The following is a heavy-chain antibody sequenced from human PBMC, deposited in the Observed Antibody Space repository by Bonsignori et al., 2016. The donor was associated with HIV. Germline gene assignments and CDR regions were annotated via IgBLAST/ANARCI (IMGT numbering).Heavy chain of an antibody. V-gene: IGHV3-47*02. CDR1: GFAFSSYV. D-gene: IGHD2-2*01. J-gene: IGHJ1*01. CDR2: IGTGGDT. Sequence: GGSLRLSCAASGFAFSSYVLHWVRRAPGKGPEWVSAIGTGGDTYYADSVMGRFTISRDNAKKSLYLQMNSLIAEDMAVYYCARDRFAIVVVPAAMGGEYFQHWGQGHPGHRLL. CDR3: ARDRFAIVVVPAAMGGEYFQH.